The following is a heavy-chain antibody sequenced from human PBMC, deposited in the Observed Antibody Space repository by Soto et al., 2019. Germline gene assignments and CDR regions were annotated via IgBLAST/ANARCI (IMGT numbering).Heavy chain of an antibody. J-gene: IGHJ4*02. CDR1: GFSLSTSGVG. V-gene: IGHV2-5*02. CDR2: IYWDDDK. D-gene: IGHD2-15*01. Sequence: SGPTLVNPTQTLTLTCTFSGFSLSTSGVGVGWIRQPPGKALEWLALIYWDDDKRYSPSLKSRLTITKDTSKNQVVLTMTNMDPVDTATYYCTHRLCGASCSWDVGFFDYWAQGTLVTVSS. CDR3: THRLCGASCSWDVGFFDY.